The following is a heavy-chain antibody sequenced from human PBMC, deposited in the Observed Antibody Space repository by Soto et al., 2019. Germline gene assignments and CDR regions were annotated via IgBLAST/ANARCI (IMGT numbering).Heavy chain of an antibody. CDR3: ARGVAAAAYWFDH. V-gene: IGHV1-46*01. J-gene: IGHJ5*02. CDR1: GYTFTSYY. D-gene: IGHD6-13*01. CDR2: INPSGGST. Sequence: XSVKFSCKASGYTFTSYYMHWVRQAPGQGLEWMGIINPSGGSTSYAQKFQGRVTMTRDTSTSTVYMELSSLRSEDTAVYYCARGVAAAAYWFDHWGQGTLVTVSS.